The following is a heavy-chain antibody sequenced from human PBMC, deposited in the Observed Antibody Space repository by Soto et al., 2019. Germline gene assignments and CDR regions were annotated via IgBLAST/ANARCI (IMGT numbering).Heavy chain of an antibody. CDR2: ISAHNGNT. Sequence: QVQLVQSGAEVKKPGASVKVSCKASRYTFTSYGITWVRQAPGQGLEWMGWISAHNGNTNYAQKLQRRVTITTDTSASTAHMELRGRRSDDAAVDYCARDPMDDDYGDYGSKAGAFDIWGQGTMVTVFS. D-gene: IGHD4-17*01. V-gene: IGHV1-18*04. CDR3: ARDPMDDDYGDYGSKAGAFDI. CDR1: RYTFTSYG. J-gene: IGHJ3*02.